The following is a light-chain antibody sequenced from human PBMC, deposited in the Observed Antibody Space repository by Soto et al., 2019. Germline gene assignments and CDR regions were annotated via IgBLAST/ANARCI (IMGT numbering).Light chain of an antibody. CDR3: CSYTATTTYV. Sequence: QSVLTQPASVSGSPGQSISISCTGTGNYVGGYTFVSWYQQHPDKVPKLVIFDVNRRPSGVSDRFSGSKSVNAASLTISGLQAEDEADYYCCSYTATTTYVFGTGTKAPS. CDR1: GNYVGGYTF. V-gene: IGLV2-14*03. CDR2: DVN. J-gene: IGLJ1*01.